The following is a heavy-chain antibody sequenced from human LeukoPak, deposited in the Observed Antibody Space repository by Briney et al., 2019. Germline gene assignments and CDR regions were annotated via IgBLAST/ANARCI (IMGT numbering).Heavy chain of an antibody. CDR3: SRDTVTPAIYYYYYGMDV. CDR1: GYTFTGYY. V-gene: IGHV1-2*02. CDR2: INPNSGGT. J-gene: IGHJ6*02. D-gene: IGHD4-17*01. Sequence: ASVKVSCKASGYTFTGYYMHWVRQAPGQGLEWMGWINPNSGGTNYAQKFQGRVTMTRDTSISTAYMELSRLRSDDTAVYYCSRDTVTPAIYYYYYGMDVWGQGTTVTVSS.